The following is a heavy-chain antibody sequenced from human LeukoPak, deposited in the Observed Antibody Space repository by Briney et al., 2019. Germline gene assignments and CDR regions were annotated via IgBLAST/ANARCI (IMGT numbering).Heavy chain of an antibody. V-gene: IGHV4-34*01. CDR2: INHSGST. CDR1: GGSFSGYY. J-gene: IGHJ4*02. D-gene: IGHD3-10*01. CDR3: ARQRLRGILRPGGNFDY. Sequence: SETLSPTCAVYGGSFSGYYWSWIRQPPGKGLEWIGEINHSGSTNYNPSLKSRVTISVDTSKNQFSLKLSSVTAADTAVYYCARQRLRGILRPGGNFDYWGQGTLVTVSS.